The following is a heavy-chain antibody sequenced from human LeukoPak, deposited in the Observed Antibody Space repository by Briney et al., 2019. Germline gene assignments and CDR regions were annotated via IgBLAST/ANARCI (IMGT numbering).Heavy chain of an antibody. J-gene: IGHJ4*02. Sequence: GGSLRLSCAASGFTFSTYAMSWVRQAPGKGLEWVSAIVGSGGTTYYADFVKGRFTISRDNSKNTLHLQMSSLRAEDTAIYYCAKDREATYLWGFLDYWGRGPWSPSPQ. CDR2: IVGSGGTT. D-gene: IGHD5-24*01. CDR3: AKDREATYLWGFLDY. CDR1: GFTFSTYA. V-gene: IGHV3-23*01.